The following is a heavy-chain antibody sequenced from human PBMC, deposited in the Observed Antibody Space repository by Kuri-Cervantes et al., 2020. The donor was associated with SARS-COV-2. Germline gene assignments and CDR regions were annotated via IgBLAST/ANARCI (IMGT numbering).Heavy chain of an antibody. CDR1: GFTFSSYW. J-gene: IGHJ3*02. D-gene: IGHD3-3*01. CDR2: IKQDGSEK. V-gene: IGHV3-7*03. CDR3: ARDAGIFGVVTRNDAFDI. Sequence: GESLKISCAASGFTFSSYWMSWVRQAPGKGLEWVANIKQDGSEKYYVDSVKGRFTISRDNAKNSLYLQMNSLRAEDTAVYYCARDAGIFGVVTRNDAFDIWGQGTMVTVSS.